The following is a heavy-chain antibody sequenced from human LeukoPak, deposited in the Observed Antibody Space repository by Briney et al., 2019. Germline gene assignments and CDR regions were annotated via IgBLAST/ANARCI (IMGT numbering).Heavy chain of an antibody. J-gene: IGHJ4*02. D-gene: IGHD3-16*02. CDR2: INPNSGGT. V-gene: IGHV1-2*02. CDR3: ARDLRLGELSLTYYFDY. Sequence: GASVKVSCKASGYTFTGYYMHWVRQAPGQGLEWMGWINPNSGGTNYAQKFQGRVTMTRDTSISTAYMELSRLRFDDTAVYYCARDLRLGELSLTYYFDYWGQGTLVTVSS. CDR1: GYTFTGYY.